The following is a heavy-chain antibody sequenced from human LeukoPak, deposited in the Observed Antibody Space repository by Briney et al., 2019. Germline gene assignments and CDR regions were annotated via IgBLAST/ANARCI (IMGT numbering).Heavy chain of an antibody. CDR3: AKLYCGGDCHHFDY. D-gene: IGHD2-21*02. CDR2: ISNRGSSI. V-gene: IGHV3-23*01. Sequence: GGSLRLSCAASGFTFSNFAMSWVRQAPGKGLEWVSAISNRGSSIYYADSVRGRFTVSRDNSKNTLYLQMNSLRAEDTAVYYCAKLYCGGDCHHFDYWGQGTLVTVSS. J-gene: IGHJ4*02. CDR1: GFTFSNFA.